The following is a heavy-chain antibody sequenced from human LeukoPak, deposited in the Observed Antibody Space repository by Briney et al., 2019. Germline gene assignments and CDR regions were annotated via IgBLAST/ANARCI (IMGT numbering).Heavy chain of an antibody. J-gene: IGHJ5*02. CDR2: FNPNSGT. V-gene: IGHV1-2*02. CDR1: GYTFTDSY. Sequence: ASVKVSCKASGYTFTDSYIHCVRQAPGQGLEWIGWFNPNSGTNYAQKFQGRVTMTRDTSIKTAYMDLSRLTSDDTAIYYCARGLRGSGIDPWGQGTLVIVSS. CDR3: ARGLRGSGIDP.